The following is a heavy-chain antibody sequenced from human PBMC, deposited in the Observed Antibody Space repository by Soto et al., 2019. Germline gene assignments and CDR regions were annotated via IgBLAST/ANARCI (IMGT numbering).Heavy chain of an antibody. J-gene: IGHJ2*01. CDR3: TRERHYYDTTGYPDWSFDL. CDR1: AFTFSSSA. D-gene: IGHD3-22*01. CDR2: ISYDGSNK. V-gene: IGHV3-30-3*01. Sequence: PGGSLRLSCAASAFTFSSSAMHWVRQAPGKGLEWVAVISYDGSNKYYADSVKGRLTISRDNSKNTLYLQMNSLRAEDTAVYYCTRERHYYDTTGYPDWSFDLWGRGTLVTVSS.